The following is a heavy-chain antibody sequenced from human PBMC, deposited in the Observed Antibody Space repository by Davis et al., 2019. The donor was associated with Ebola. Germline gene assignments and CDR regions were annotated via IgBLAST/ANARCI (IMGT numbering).Heavy chain of an antibody. CDR2: IYDSGST. V-gene: IGHV4-4*02. CDR3: ARRSSSWYWGAFDI. CDR1: GGSISSSNW. Sequence: SETLSLTCAVSGGSISSSNWWSWVRQPPGTGLEWIGEIYDSGSTNYNPSLKSRVTISVDKSKNQFSLKLSSVTAADTAVYYCARRSSSWYWGAFDIWGQGTMVTVSS. J-gene: IGHJ3*02. D-gene: IGHD6-13*01.